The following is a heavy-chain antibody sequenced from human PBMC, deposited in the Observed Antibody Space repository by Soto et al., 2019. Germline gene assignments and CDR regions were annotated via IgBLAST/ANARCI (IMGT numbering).Heavy chain of an antibody. CDR2: IYYSGST. Sequence: QLQLQESGPGLVKPSETLSLTCTVSGGSISSSSYYWGWIRQPPGKGLEWIGSIYYSGSTYYNPSLKSQVTISVATSKNQFSLKLSSVTAAATAVYYCASPKIAFYNWFDPWGQGTLVTVSS. CDR1: GGSISSSSYY. J-gene: IGHJ5*02. D-gene: IGHD3-3*02. CDR3: ASPKIAFYNWFDP. V-gene: IGHV4-39*01.